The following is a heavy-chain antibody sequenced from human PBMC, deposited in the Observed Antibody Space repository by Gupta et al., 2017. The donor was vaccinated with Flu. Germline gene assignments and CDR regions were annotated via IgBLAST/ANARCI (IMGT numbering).Heavy chain of an antibody. Sequence: HWVRQAAGKGLEWVSGIGTAGDTNYAASVKGRFTISRDNAKNSFDLQMIGLRAGDTAVYYCARALPYRHCTDGVCYLSHFRYGMDGWGQGTTVTVSS. J-gene: IGHJ6*02. CDR3: ARALPYRHCTDGVCYLSHFRYGMDG. V-gene: IGHV3-13*01. CDR2: IGTAGDT. D-gene: IGHD2-8*01.